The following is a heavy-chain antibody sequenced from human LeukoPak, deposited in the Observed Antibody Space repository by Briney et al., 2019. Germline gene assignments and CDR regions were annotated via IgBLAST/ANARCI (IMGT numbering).Heavy chain of an antibody. CDR2: IYYCGST. D-gene: IGHD1-26*01. CDR3: AGLGADYYFDY. J-gene: IGHJ4*02. Sequence: PSETLSLTCTVSGGSISSYYWSWIRQPPGKGLEWIGYIYYCGSTNYKPSLKSRVTISVDTSKNQFSRKLSSVTAADTAVYYCAGLGADYYFDYWGQGTLVTVSS. CDR1: GGSISSYY. V-gene: IGHV4-59*01.